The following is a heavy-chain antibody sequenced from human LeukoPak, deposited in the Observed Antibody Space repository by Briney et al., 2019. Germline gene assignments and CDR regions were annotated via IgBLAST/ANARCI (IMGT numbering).Heavy chain of an antibody. J-gene: IGHJ4*02. V-gene: IGHV1-24*01. CDR1: GYTLTELS. CDR2: FDPEDGET. Sequence: GASVKVSCKVSGYTLTELSMHWVRQAPGKGLECRGGFDPEDGETIYAQKFQGRVTLTTDTSTSTAYMELSSLRSDDTAVYYCARDDNYGIFVNVDYWGQGTLVTVSS. D-gene: IGHD4-11*01. CDR3: ARDDNYGIFVNVDY.